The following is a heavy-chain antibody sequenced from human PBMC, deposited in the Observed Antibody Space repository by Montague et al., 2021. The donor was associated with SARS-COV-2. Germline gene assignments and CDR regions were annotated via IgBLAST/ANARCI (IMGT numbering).Heavy chain of an antibody. D-gene: IGHD2-8*01. CDR2: MYYSGST. Sequence: SETLSLTCIVSGGSTNYYYWSWIRQSPGKGLEWIGYMYYSGSTNYNPSLKSRVTMSIDRSKNQFSLELRSVTAADTAVYYCARVARSCTNGVCQTYYYYGLDVWGQGTTVTVSS. CDR3: ARVARSCTNGVCQTYYYYGLDV. J-gene: IGHJ6*02. CDR1: GGSTNYYY. V-gene: IGHV4-59*01.